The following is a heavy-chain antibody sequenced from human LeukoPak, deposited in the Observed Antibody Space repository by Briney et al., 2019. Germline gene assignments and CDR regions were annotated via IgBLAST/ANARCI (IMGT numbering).Heavy chain of an antibody. CDR3: ASFSWGRGRRFDY. CDR1: GYTFTSYY. J-gene: IGHJ4*02. Sequence: ASVKVSCKASGYTFTSYYTHWVRQAPGQGLEWMGIINPSGGSTSYAQKFQGRVTMTRDTSISTAYMELSRLRSDDTAVYYCASFSWGRGRRFDYWGQGTLVTVSS. V-gene: IGHV1-46*01. D-gene: IGHD7-27*01. CDR2: INPSGGST.